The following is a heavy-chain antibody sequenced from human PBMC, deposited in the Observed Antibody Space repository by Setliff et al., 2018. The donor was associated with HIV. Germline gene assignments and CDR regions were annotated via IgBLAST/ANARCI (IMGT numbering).Heavy chain of an antibody. J-gene: IGHJ5*02. CDR1: GGSIRSREYY. CDR3: ARGVGIGGNWFDP. D-gene: IGHD2-15*01. CDR2: INHSGTT. Sequence: PSETLSLTCTVSGGSIRSREYYWSWIRQHPGKGLEWIGEINHSGTTDYNPSLSSRVTISQDKSRNQFSLKLTSVTATDTAIYYCARGVGIGGNWFDPWGQGIMVTVSS. V-gene: IGHV4-39*07.